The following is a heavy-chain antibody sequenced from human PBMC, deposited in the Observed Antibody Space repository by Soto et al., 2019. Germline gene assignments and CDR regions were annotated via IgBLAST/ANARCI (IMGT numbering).Heavy chain of an antibody. CDR1: GLTNSSYW. J-gene: IGHJ4*02. CDR3: AVSVAGPTAIAY. Sequence: EVQLVESGGGLVQPGESLRLSCVVSGLTNSSYWMHWVRQAPGKGLVWVSRINGDGSSTNYADSVKGRFTISRDNAKNTLYLEVNTLRGEDTAVYYCAVSVAGPTAIAYWGQGTLDTVSS. V-gene: IGHV3-74*01. CDR2: INGDGSST. D-gene: IGHD6-19*01.